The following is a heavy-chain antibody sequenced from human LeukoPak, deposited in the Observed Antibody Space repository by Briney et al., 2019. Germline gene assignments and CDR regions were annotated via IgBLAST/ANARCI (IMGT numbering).Heavy chain of an antibody. J-gene: IGHJ4*02. D-gene: IGHD2-15*01. Sequence: ASVKVSCKASGYTFTSYGISWVRQAPGQGLEWMGWISAYNGNTNYAQKLQGRVTMTTDTSTSTAHMELRSLRSDDTAVYYCARLGYCSGGSCFFEWYFDYWGQGTLVTVSS. CDR3: ARLGYCSGGSCFFEWYFDY. CDR2: ISAYNGNT. CDR1: GYTFTSYG. V-gene: IGHV1-18*01.